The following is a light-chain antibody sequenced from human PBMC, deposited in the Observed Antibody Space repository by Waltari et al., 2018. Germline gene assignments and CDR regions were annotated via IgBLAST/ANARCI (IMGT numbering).Light chain of an antibody. J-gene: IGLJ1*01. CDR2: DVS. CDR1: SSDIGTYDY. Sequence: QSALTQPASVSGSPGQSIPISCTGTSSDIGTYDYVPWYQHYPGEAPKLMIFDVSNRPSGVSHRFSGSKSGNTASLTISGLQAEDEADYYCNSYTSSSTRVFGTGTKVTVL. V-gene: IGLV2-14*03. CDR3: NSYTSSSTRV.